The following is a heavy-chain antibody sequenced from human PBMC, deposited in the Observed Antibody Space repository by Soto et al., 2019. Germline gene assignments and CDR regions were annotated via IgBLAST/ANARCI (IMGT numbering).Heavy chain of an antibody. CDR3: ARDPFFTYYDFWSGSFYGMDV. Sequence: GGSLRLSCAASGFTFSSYSMNWVRQAPGKGLEWVSSISSSSSYIYYADSVKGRFTISRDNAKNSLYLQMNSLRGEDTAVYYCARDPFFTYYDFWSGSFYGMDVWGQGTTVTVSS. J-gene: IGHJ6*02. D-gene: IGHD3-3*01. CDR1: GFTFSSYS. CDR2: ISSSSSYI. V-gene: IGHV3-21*01.